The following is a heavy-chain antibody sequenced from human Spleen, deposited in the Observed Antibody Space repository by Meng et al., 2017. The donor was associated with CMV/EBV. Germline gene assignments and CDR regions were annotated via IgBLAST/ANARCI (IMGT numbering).Heavy chain of an antibody. V-gene: IGHV1-69*02. D-gene: IGHD6-19*01. CDR1: GGTFSSYT. Sequence: SVKVSCKASGGTFSSYTISWVRQAPGQGLEWMGRIIPILGIANYAQKFQGRVTITADKSTSTAYMELSSLRSEDTAVYYCARGSKAVAGTFTYWGQGTLVTVSS. CDR2: IIPILGIA. CDR3: ARGSKAVAGTFTY. J-gene: IGHJ4*02.